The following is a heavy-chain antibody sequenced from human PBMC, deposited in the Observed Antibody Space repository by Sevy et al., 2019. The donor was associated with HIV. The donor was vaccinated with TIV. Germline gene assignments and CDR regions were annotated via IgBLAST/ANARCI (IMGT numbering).Heavy chain of an antibody. J-gene: IGHJ6*02. CDR1: GFSFSSYA. CDR3: ARRPDLGVVILTGVLDV. D-gene: IGHD3-3*01. CDR2: ISGSGGST. V-gene: IGHV3-23*01. Sequence: GGSLRLSCAPSGFSFSSYAMSWVRQTPGKGLQWVSVISGSGGSTYYADSVKGRFTIFRDNSRNTVYLQMNSLRAEDTAVYYCARRPDLGVVILTGVLDVWGQGTTVTVSS.